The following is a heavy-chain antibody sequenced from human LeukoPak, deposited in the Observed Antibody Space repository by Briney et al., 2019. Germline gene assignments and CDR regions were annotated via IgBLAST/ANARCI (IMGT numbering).Heavy chain of an antibody. CDR1: GFTFSDYA. Sequence: GGSLRLSCAASGFTFSDYAMSWVRQAPGKGLEWLSVISGGSGGSTYYADSVTGRFTVSRDNSKNTVDLQMNNLRAEDTAIYYCAKDHANTPVVTNWGQGTLVSVSS. V-gene: IGHV3-23*01. D-gene: IGHD2-21*02. CDR2: ISGGSGGST. J-gene: IGHJ4*02. CDR3: AKDHANTPVVTN.